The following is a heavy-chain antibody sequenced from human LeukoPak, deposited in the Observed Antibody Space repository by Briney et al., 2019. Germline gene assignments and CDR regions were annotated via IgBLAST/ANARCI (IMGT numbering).Heavy chain of an antibody. Sequence: GGSLRLSCADSGFTFSSYAMSWVRQAPGKGLEWVSSISGSSTRTYYADSVKGRFTVSRDNPKNTLYLQMNSLRAKDTAVYYCAKQRDYYDSSGYYRGYYFDYWGQGTLVTVSS. J-gene: IGHJ4*02. CDR3: AKQRDYYDSSGYYRGYYFDY. CDR1: GFTFSSYA. CDR2: ISGSSTRT. V-gene: IGHV3-23*01. D-gene: IGHD3-22*01.